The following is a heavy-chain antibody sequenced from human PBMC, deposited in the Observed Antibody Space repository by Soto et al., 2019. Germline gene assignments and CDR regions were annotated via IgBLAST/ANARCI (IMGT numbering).Heavy chain of an antibody. CDR2: IWDDGSNK. V-gene: IGHV3-33*01. CDR3: AREVTAVAGTWGFDY. D-gene: IGHD6-19*01. J-gene: IGHJ4*02. Sequence: QVQLVESGGGVVQPGRSLRLSCAASGFTFSSYGMHWVRQAPGKGLEWVAVIWDDGSNKYYADSVKGRFTISRDNSKNTLYLQMNSLRAEDTAVYYCAREVTAVAGTWGFDYWGQGTLVTVSS. CDR1: GFTFSSYG.